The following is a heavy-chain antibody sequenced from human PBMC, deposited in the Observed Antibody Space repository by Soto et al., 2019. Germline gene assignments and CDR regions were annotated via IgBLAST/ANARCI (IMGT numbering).Heavy chain of an antibody. J-gene: IGHJ6*02. CDR1: GYTFTSYG. CDR3: ARGGGGYCISTGCYGPGYYGMDV. Sequence: QVQLVQSGAEVKKPGASVKVSCKASGYTFTSYGISWVRQAPGQGLEWMGWISAYNGNTNYAQKLQGRVTMTTDTPTSKANREVGSLRSDDTAVYYCARGGGGYCISTGCYGPGYYGMDVGGQGTTVTVSS. CDR2: ISAYNGNT. V-gene: IGHV1-18*01. D-gene: IGHD2-2*01.